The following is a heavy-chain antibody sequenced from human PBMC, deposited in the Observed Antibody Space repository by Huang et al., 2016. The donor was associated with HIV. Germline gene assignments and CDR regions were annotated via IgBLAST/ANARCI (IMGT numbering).Heavy chain of an antibody. V-gene: IGHV1-69*13. CDR2: ISPIFGTA. CDR1: GGTFSSYA. Sequence: QVQLVQSGAEVKKPGSSVKVSCKASGGTFSSYASSWVRQAPGQGLEWMGRISPIFGTANYAQKFQGRVTITADESTSTAYMELSSLRSEDTAIYYCARDLGGADYWGQGTLVTVSS. CDR3: ARDLGGADY. D-gene: IGHD1-26*01. J-gene: IGHJ4*02.